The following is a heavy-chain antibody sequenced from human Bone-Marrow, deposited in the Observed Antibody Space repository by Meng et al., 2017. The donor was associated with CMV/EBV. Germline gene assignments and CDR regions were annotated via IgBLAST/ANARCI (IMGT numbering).Heavy chain of an antibody. J-gene: IGHJ3*02. Sequence: GSLRLSCAASGFTFSNYDMHWVRQAPGKGLEWVAFVRNDGINKYYRDSVKGRFTISRDNSKNTLYLQMKSLRAEDTALYYCARFLTEDRGDAFDIWGQGTMVTFSS. CDR1: GFTFSNYD. D-gene: IGHD2-21*02. V-gene: IGHV3-30*02. CDR2: VRNDGINK. CDR3: ARFLTEDRGDAFDI.